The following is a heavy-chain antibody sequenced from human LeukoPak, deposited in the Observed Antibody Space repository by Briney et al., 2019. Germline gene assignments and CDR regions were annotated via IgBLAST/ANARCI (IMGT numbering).Heavy chain of an antibody. CDR3: ARGRTRQWELLGY. CDR1: GYTFTSYD. CDR2: MNPNSGNT. J-gene: IGHJ4*02. Sequence: ASVKVSCKASGYTFTSYDINWVRQATGQGLEWMGWMNPNSGNTGYAQKFQGRVTMTRNTSISTAYMEPSSLRSEDTAVYYCARGRTRQWELLGYWGQGTLVTVSS. D-gene: IGHD1-26*01. V-gene: IGHV1-8*01.